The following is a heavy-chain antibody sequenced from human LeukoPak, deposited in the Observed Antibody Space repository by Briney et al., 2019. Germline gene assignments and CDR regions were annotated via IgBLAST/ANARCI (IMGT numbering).Heavy chain of an antibody. D-gene: IGHD6-13*01. CDR3: ARGPRPRTAAAGTFDY. J-gene: IGHJ4*02. Sequence: GGSLRLSCAASGFTFSSYSMNWVRQAPGKGLEWVSSISSSSSYIYYADSVKGRFTISRDNAKNSLYLQMNSLRAEDTAVYYCARGPRPRTAAAGTFDYWGQGTLVTVSS. V-gene: IGHV3-21*01. CDR2: ISSSSSYI. CDR1: GFTFSSYS.